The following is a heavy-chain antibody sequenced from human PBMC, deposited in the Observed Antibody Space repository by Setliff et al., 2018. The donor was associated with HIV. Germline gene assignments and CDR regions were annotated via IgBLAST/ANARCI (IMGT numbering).Heavy chain of an antibody. D-gene: IGHD5-18*01. CDR1: GYSFTGYF. V-gene: IGHV1-2*02. CDR2: INPNTGRT. Sequence: ASVKVSCKASGYSFTGYFMHWVRRAPGQGLEWMGWINPNTGRTHYAPNFQGRVTMTRDTSITTAYMELSRLRSEDTAVYYCARPQRDTAMAYFDYWGQGTLVTVSS. J-gene: IGHJ4*02. CDR3: ARPQRDTAMAYFDY.